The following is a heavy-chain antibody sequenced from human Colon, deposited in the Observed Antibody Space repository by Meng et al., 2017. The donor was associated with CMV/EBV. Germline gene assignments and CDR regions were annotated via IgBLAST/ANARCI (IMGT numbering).Heavy chain of an antibody. V-gene: IGHV1-46*01. D-gene: IGHD1-1*01. CDR1: GYTFTSYG. CDR2: INPSGGST. CDR3: ARGGTGAQMDYYYGMDV. Sequence: ASVKVSCKASGYTFTSYGISWVRQAPGQGLEWMGIINPSGGSTSYAQKFQGRVTMTRDTSTSTVYMELSSLRSEDTAVYYCARGGTGAQMDYYYGMDVWGQGTTVTVSS. J-gene: IGHJ6*02.